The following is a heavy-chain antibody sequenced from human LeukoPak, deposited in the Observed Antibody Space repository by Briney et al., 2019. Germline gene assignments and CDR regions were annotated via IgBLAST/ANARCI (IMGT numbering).Heavy chain of an antibody. D-gene: IGHD6-19*01. CDR2: IIPIFGTA. J-gene: IGHJ4*02. CDR1: GGTFSSYA. CDR3: ASLHSSGWSSDY. Sequence: GASVKVSCKASGGTFSSYAISWVRQAPGQGLEWMGGIIPIFGTANYAQKFQGRVTITADKSTSTAYMELSSLRSEDTAVYCCASLHSSGWSSDYWGQGTLVTVSS. V-gene: IGHV1-69*06.